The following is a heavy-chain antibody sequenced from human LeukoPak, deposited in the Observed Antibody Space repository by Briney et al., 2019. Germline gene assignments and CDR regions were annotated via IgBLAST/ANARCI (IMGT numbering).Heavy chain of an antibody. J-gene: IGHJ4*02. Sequence: ASVKVSCKASGYTFTSYGISWVRQAPGQGLEWMGWISAYNGNTNYAQKFQGRVTITADKSTSTAYMELSSLRSEDTAVYYCARYLVGYYDSSGYFDYWGQGTLVTVSS. CDR1: GYTFTSYG. V-gene: IGHV1-18*01. CDR2: ISAYNGNT. CDR3: ARYLVGYYDSSGYFDY. D-gene: IGHD3-22*01.